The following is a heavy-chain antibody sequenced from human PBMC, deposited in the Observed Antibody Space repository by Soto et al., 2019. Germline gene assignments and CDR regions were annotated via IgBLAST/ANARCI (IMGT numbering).Heavy chain of an antibody. J-gene: IGHJ6*02. CDR1: GFTFSSYS. CDR3: ARDSCGSSSCYYGMDV. CDR2: ISSSSSYI. D-gene: IGHD6-6*01. Sequence: GGSLRLSCAASGFTFSSYSMNWVRQAPGKGLEWVSSISSSSSYIYYADSVKGRFTISRDNAKNSLYLQMNSLRAEDTAVYYCARDSCGSSSCYYGMDVWGQRTTVTVSS. V-gene: IGHV3-21*01.